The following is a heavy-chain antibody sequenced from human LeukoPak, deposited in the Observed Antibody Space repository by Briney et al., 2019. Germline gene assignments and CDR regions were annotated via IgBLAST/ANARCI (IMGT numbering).Heavy chain of an antibody. V-gene: IGHV3-23*01. CDR1: GFTFSSYA. J-gene: IGHJ6*02. D-gene: IGHD3-10*01. Sequence: GGSLRLSCAASGFTFSSYAMSWVRQAPGKGLEWVSAISGSGGSTYYADSVKGRFTISRDNSKNTLYLQMNSLRAEDTAVYYCAKSGDSGSYYGGYYYYGMDVWGQGTMVTVSS. CDR3: AKSGDSGSYYGGYYYYGMDV. CDR2: ISGSGGST.